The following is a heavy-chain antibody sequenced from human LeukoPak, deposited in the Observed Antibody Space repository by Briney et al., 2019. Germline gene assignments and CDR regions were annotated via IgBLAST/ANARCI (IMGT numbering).Heavy chain of an antibody. Sequence: ASVKVSCKASGYTFNIYAMRWMRQAPGQGLEWMGWINTNTGNPTYAQGFTGRFVFSLDTSVSTAYLQINSLRAEDTAVYYCARDRGYGDYGNDYWGQGTLVTVSS. V-gene: IGHV7-4-1*02. J-gene: IGHJ4*02. CDR1: GYTFNIYA. CDR2: INTNTGNP. CDR3: ARDRGYGDYGNDY. D-gene: IGHD4-17*01.